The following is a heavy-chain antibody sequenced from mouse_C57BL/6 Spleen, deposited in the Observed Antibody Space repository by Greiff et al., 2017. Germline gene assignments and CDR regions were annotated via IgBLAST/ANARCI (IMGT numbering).Heavy chain of an antibody. CDR1: GYSFTGYY. D-gene: IGHD3-2*02. J-gene: IGHJ4*01. V-gene: IGHV1-42*01. Sequence: VQLKQSGPELVKPGASVKISCKASGYSFTGYYMNWVKQSPEQSLEWIGEINPSTGGTTYNQKFKAKATLTVDKSSSTAYMQLKSLTSEDSAVYYCARGLSAMDYWGQGTSVTVSS. CDR2: INPSTGGT. CDR3: ARGLSAMDY.